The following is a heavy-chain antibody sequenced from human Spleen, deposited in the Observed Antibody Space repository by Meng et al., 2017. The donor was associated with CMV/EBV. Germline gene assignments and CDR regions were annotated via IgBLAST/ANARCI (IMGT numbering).Heavy chain of an antibody. CDR1: GGSFSGYY. J-gene: IGHJ4*02. D-gene: IGHD1-26*01. V-gene: IGHV4-34*01. CDR2: INHSGST. Sequence: QEQLQQWGAGLLKPSETLFLTFAVYGGSFSGYYWSWIRQPPGKGLEWIGEINHSGSTNYNPSLKSRVTISVDTSKNQFSLKLSSVTAADTAVYYCAREKGREVGAPYWGQGTLVTASS. CDR3: AREKGREVGAPY.